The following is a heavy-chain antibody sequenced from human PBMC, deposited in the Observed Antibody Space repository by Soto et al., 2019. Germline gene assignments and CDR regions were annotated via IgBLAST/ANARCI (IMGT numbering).Heavy chain of an antibody. CDR3: AKNRLSGYYFYDY. D-gene: IGHD3-22*01. J-gene: IGHJ4*02. V-gene: IGHV3-23*01. CDR1: AFTFSSYD. Sequence: GGSLRLSCAASAFTFSSYDMSWVRQAPGKGMEWVSTISGSTSDTYYADSVKGPFTISRDISKNTLFLQMNTLRADDTAVYYCAKNRLSGYYFYDYWGQGALVTVSS. CDR2: ISGSTSDT.